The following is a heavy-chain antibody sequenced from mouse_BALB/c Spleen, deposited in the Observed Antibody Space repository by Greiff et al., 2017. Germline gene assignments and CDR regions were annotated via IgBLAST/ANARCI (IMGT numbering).Heavy chain of an antibody. CDR2: ISSGSSTI. CDR3: ARSYGSSDWYFDV. CDR1: GFTFSSFG. D-gene: IGHD1-1*01. V-gene: IGHV5-17*02. Sequence: EVQLQESGGGLVQPGGSRKLSCAASGFTFSSFGMHWVRQAPEKGLEWVAYISSGSSTIYYADTVKGRFTISRDNPKNTLFLQMTSLRSEDTAMYYCARSYGSSDWYFDVWGAGTTVTVAS. J-gene: IGHJ1*01.